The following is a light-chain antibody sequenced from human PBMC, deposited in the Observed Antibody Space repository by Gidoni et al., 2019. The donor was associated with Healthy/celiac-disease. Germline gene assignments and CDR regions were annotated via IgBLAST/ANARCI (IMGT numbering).Light chain of an antibody. V-gene: IGLV2-8*01. CDR2: EVS. CDR3: SSYAGSNNLGV. CDR1: SSDVGGYNY. J-gene: IGLJ1*01. Sequence: QSALTPPPSASGSPGQSVTISCTGTSSDVGGYNYVSWYQQHPGKAHKLMIYEVSKRPSGVPDRFSGSKSGNTASLTVSGLQAEDEADYYCSSYAGSNNLGVFGTGTKVTVL.